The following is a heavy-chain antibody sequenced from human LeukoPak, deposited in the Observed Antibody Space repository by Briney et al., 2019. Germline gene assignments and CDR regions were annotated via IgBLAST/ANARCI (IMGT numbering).Heavy chain of an antibody. V-gene: IGHV5-51*01. Sequence: HGESLKISCKGSGYSFTSYWIGWVRQMPGKGLEWMGIIYPGDSDTRYSPSFQGQVTISADKSISTAYLQWSSLKASDTAMYYCARLGRDATVVTQLFDYWGQGTLVTVSS. CDR2: IYPGDSDT. J-gene: IGHJ4*02. D-gene: IGHD4-23*01. CDR3: ARLGRDATVVTQLFDY. CDR1: GYSFTSYW.